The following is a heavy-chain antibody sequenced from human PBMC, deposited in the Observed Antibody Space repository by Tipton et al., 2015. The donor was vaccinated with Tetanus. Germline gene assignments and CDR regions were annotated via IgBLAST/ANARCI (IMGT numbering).Heavy chain of an antibody. CDR3: AKVSAPGTIATGNFDY. CDR1: GYSFASFW. Sequence: QLVQSGVEGKKPGESLKISCKGSGYSFASFWVAWVRQVPGKGLEWMGIFFPGDSESRYSPSFQGQVTMSGDNSIRTAYLQWNSLRALDTATYYCAKVSAPGTIATGNFDYWGQGTPVTVSS. V-gene: IGHV5-51*01. CDR2: FFPGDSES. D-gene: IGHD1-1*01. J-gene: IGHJ4*02.